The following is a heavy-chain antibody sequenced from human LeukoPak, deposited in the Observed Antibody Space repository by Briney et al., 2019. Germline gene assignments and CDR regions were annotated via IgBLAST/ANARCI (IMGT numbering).Heavy chain of an antibody. CDR2: ISGSGYYT. V-gene: IGHV3-23*01. Sequence: GGSLRLSCEASGSGFTFGNFAMSWVRQAPGKGLEWVSGISGSGYYTYYADSVKGRFTISRDNSKNTLYIQMNSLRAEDTAVYYCAKDGSWGDYYSYFSMDVWGKGTTVTVSS. CDR1: GSGFTFGNFA. J-gene: IGHJ6*03. D-gene: IGHD3-16*01. CDR3: AKDGSWGDYYSYFSMDV.